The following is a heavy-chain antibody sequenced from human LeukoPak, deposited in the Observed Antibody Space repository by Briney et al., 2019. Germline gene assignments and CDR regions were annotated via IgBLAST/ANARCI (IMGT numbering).Heavy chain of an antibody. D-gene: IGHD3-10*01. CDR2: INPNSGGT. Sequence: GASVKVSCKASGYTFTGYYMHWVRQAPGKGLEWMGWINPNSGGTNYAQKLQGRVTMTTDTSTNTAYMDLRSLRSDDTAVYYCARDYYGSGSYSLFDYWGQGTLVTVSS. J-gene: IGHJ4*02. V-gene: IGHV1-2*02. CDR3: ARDYYGSGSYSLFDY. CDR1: GYTFTGYY.